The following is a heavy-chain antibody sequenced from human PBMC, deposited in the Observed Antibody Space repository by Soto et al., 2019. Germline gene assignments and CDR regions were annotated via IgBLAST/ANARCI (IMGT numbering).Heavy chain of an antibody. D-gene: IGHD1-7*01. V-gene: IGHV4-30-4*01. CDR2: IYRTGST. J-gene: IGHJ4*02. CDR3: ASRDPGTSVDY. CDR1: GGSISSGDYY. Sequence: SETLSLTCTVSGGSISSGDYYWSWIRQPPGKGLEWIGEIYRTGSTHYNPSLKSRVAISLDKSENQFSLKVTSLTAADTAVYYCASRDPGTSVDYWGQGTLVTVSS.